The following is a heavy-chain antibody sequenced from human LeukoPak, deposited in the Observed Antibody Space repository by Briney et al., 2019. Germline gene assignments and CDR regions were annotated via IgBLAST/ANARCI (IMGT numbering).Heavy chain of an antibody. D-gene: IGHD3-16*01. CDR2: MLYSGST. CDR3: ARYDAAYYYYYMDV. J-gene: IGHJ6*03. CDR1: GGSISSSSYY. Sequence: PSESLSLTCSVSGGSISSSSYYWGWIRQPPGKGLEWIGSMLYSGSTYYNPSLESRVTISVDTSKNQFSLKLSSVTAADTAVYYCARYDAAYYYYYMDVWGKGTTVTVSS. V-gene: IGHV4-39*07.